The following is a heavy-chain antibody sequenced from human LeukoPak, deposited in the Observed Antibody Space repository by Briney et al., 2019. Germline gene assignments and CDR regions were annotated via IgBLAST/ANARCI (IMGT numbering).Heavy chain of an antibody. CDR3: ARGSNYYGSGSYYNVAASPFDY. CDR2: INDSGTI. Sequence: SETLSLTCAVYGGSFSNYYWSWIRQSPGKGLEWIGEINDSGTINYNPSLKSRVTISVDTSKNQFSLKLSSVTAADTAVYYCARGSNYYGSGSYYNVAASPFDYWGQGTLVTVSS. J-gene: IGHJ4*02. D-gene: IGHD3-10*01. V-gene: IGHV4-34*01. CDR1: GGSFSNYY.